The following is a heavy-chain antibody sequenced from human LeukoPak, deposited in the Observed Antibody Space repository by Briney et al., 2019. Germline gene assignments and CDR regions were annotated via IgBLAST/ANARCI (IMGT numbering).Heavy chain of an antibody. CDR1: GYTFTSNY. V-gene: IGHV1-46*04. Sequence: GASVKVSCKASGYTFTSNYMHWVRQAPGQGLEWMGVINPRGSSTMYAQRLQGRATLTRDTSTSTDYMELSSLRPDDTAVYYCARDNSYSDSSWWFDPWGQGTPITVSS. CDR2: INPRGSST. D-gene: IGHD6-6*01. CDR3: ARDNSYSDSSWWFDP. J-gene: IGHJ5*02.